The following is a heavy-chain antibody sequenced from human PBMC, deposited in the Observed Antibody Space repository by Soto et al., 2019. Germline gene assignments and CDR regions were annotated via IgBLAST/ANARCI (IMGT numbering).Heavy chain of an antibody. Sequence: PSETLYLTCAVYGGSFSGYYWRWIRQPPGKGLDGIVESNHSGMTNYNPSLKSRVTISVDTSKNQFSLKLGSVTAADTAVYYCAREPEEIVVVTAATKPLVDYYGMDVWGQGTTVT. CDR3: AREPEEIVVVTAATKPLVDYYGMDV. CDR2: SNHSGMT. CDR1: GGSFSGYY. V-gene: IGHV4-34*01. J-gene: IGHJ6*02. D-gene: IGHD2-2*01.